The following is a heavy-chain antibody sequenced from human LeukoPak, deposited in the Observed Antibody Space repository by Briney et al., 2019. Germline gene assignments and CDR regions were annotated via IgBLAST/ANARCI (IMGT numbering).Heavy chain of an antibody. V-gene: IGHV3-23*01. CDR2: IGDDGTTT. D-gene: IGHD6-13*01. Sequence: GGSLRLSCAASGFAFNTYSMSWVRQAPGKGLEWVSVIGDDGTTTFYADSVKGRFTISRDNSKNMVYLQMNGLRADDTAVYYCAKSNSSSWYGTFDYWGQGTLVTVSS. CDR3: AKSNSSSWYGTFDY. J-gene: IGHJ4*02. CDR1: GFAFNTYS.